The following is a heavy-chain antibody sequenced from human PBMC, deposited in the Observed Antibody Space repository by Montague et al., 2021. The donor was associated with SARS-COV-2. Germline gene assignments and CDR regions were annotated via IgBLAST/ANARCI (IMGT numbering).Heavy chain of an antibody. Sequence: SETLSLTCTVSGGSISGSNYYWDWIRQPPGKGLEWIGSIYDSGSTYYNPSLKSRVTISVDTSKNHFSLKLSSVTAADTAVYYCARRGRKLLPVATTIGGFGFWGQGTMGTVSS. J-gene: IGHJ3*01. D-gene: IGHD5-12*01. CDR3: ARRGRKLLPVATTIGGFGF. V-gene: IGHV4-39*02. CDR2: IYDSGST. CDR1: GGSISGSNYY.